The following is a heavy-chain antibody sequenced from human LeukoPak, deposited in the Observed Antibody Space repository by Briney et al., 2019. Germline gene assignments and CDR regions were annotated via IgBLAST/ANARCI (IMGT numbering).Heavy chain of an antibody. D-gene: IGHD5-24*01. CDR3: AKQFVDI. CDR2: INSDGSST. V-gene: IGHV3-74*01. Sequence: GGSLRLSCAASGFTFSSYWMHWVRQAPGKGLVWVSHINSDGSSTNYADSVKGRFTISRDNSRNTLYLQMNSLRAEDTAVYYCAKQFVDIWGQGTLVTVSS. CDR1: GFTFSSYW. J-gene: IGHJ5*02.